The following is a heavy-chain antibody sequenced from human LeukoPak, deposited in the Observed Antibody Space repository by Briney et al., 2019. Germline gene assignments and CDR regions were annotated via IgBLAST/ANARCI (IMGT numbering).Heavy chain of an antibody. CDR2: IIPIFGTA. D-gene: IGHD2-15*01. CDR3: ARGYCSGDSCYSGYYYYYYMDV. CDR1: GGTFSSYA. Sequence: GASVKVSCKASGGTFSSYAISWVRQAPGQGLEWMGGIIPIFGTANYAQKFQGRVTITADESTSTAYMELSSLRSEDTAVYYCARGYCSGDSCYSGYYYYYYMDVWGKGTTVTISS. V-gene: IGHV1-69*13. J-gene: IGHJ6*03.